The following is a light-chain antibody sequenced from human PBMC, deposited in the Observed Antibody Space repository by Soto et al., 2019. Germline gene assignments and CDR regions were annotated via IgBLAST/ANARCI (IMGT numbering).Light chain of an antibody. Sequence: EIVMTQSQATLSVSPGERATLSCRASQSVSSSLAWYQQKPGQAPRLLIYGASTRATGIPARFSGSGSGTEVTLTISSLQSDDSAVYYCQQYNNWWTFGQGTKVEIK. CDR1: QSVSSS. V-gene: IGKV3-15*01. CDR2: GAS. J-gene: IGKJ1*01. CDR3: QQYNNWWT.